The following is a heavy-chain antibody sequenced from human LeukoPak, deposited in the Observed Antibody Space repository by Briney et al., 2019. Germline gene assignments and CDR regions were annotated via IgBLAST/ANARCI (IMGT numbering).Heavy chain of an antibody. CDR2: IDKKDNFYAT. Sequence: PGGSLKLSCAASGFTFSGSAIHWVRPSSGKGLEWVGHIDKKDNFYATTSAASVTGRLTISRDDSKNTAYLQMNSLKTDDTVLYYCTRDSGTDNWLDPWGQGTLVTVSS. CDR1: GFTFSGSA. J-gene: IGHJ5*02. D-gene: IGHD1-26*01. CDR3: TRDSGTDNWLDP. V-gene: IGHV3-73*01.